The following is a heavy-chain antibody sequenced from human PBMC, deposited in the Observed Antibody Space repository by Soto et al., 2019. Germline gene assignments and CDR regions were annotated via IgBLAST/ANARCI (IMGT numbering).Heavy chain of an antibody. CDR1: GYTFTSYG. CDR3: ARDRGYSSGWYYYGMDV. V-gene: IGHV1-18*01. D-gene: IGHD6-19*01. J-gene: IGHJ6*02. Sequence: QVQLVQSGAEVKKPGASVKVSCKASGYTFTSYGISWVRQAPGQGLEWMGWISAYNGNTNYAQKLQGRVTMTTDTSTSRAYMELRSLRSDDTAVYYCARDRGYSSGWYYYGMDVWGQGTTVTVSS. CDR2: ISAYNGNT.